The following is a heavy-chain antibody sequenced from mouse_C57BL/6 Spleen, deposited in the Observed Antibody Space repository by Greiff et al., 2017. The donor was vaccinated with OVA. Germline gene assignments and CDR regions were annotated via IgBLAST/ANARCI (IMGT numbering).Heavy chain of an antibody. D-gene: IGHD1-1*01. CDR3: AIYYAFAYYFDY. V-gene: IGHV1-50*01. CDR1: GYTFTSYW. CDR2: IDPSDSYT. Sequence: QVQLKQPGAELVKPGASVKLSCKASGYTFTSYWMQWVKQRPGQGLEWIGEIDPSDSYTNYNQKFKGKATLTVDTSSSTAYMQLSSLTSEDSAVYYCAIYYAFAYYFDYWGQGTTLTVSS. J-gene: IGHJ2*01.